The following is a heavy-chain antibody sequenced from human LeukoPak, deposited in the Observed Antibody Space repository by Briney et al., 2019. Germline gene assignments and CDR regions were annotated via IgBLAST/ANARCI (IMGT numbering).Heavy chain of an antibody. V-gene: IGHV3-23*01. CDR1: GFTFSSYA. CDR3: AKDPLATVTIFDY. CDR2: ISGSSGST. D-gene: IGHD4-17*01. Sequence: GSLRLSCAASGFTFSSYAMSWVRQAPGKGPEWVSAISGSSGSTYYADSVKGRFTISRDNSKNTLYLQMNSLRAEDTAVYYCAKDPLATVTIFDYWGQGTLVTVSS. J-gene: IGHJ4*02.